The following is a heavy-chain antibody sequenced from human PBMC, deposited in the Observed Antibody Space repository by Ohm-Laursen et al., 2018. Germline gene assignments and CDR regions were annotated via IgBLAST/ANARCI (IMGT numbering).Heavy chain of an antibody. D-gene: IGHD2-15*01. CDR1: GDSISAHY. CDR2: IYTSGST. J-gene: IGHJ5*02. Sequence: GTLSLTCSVSGDSISAHYWSWIRQPPGKGLEWIGRIYTSGSTNYNPSLKSRLTMSVDASKNQFSLKLSSVTAADTAVYYCASEVVVAATHWFDPWGQGTLVTVSS. CDR3: ASEVVVAATHWFDP. V-gene: IGHV4-4*07.